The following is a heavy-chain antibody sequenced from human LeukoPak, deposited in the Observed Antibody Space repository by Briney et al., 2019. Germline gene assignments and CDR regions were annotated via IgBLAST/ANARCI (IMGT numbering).Heavy chain of an antibody. CDR2: IYYNGST. J-gene: IGHJ4*02. CDR1: DGSISSYY. CDR3: ARDNELLLDY. Sequence: SETLSPTCTVSDGSISSYYWSWIRQPPGKGLEWIGYIYYNGSTNYNPSLKSRVTISVDTSKNQFSLKLSSVTTADTAVYYCARDNELLLDYWGQGTLVTVSS. D-gene: IGHD1-7*01. V-gene: IGHV4-59*01.